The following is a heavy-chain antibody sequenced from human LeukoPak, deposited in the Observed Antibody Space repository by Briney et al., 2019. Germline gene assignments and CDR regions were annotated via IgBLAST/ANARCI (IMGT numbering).Heavy chain of an antibody. V-gene: IGHV3-73*01. J-gene: IGHJ5*02. CDR1: GGTFSSYA. CDR2: IRSKANSYAT. Sequence: ASVKVSCKASGGTFSSYAISWVRQAPGQGLEWVGRIRSKANSYATAYAASVKGRFTISRDDSKNTAYLQMNSLKTEDTAVYYCTRGDYCSSTSCYSYNWFDPWGQGTLVTVSS. D-gene: IGHD2-2*01. CDR3: TRGDYCSSTSCYSYNWFDP.